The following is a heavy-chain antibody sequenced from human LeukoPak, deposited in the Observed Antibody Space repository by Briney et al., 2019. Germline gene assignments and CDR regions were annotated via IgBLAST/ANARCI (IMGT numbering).Heavy chain of an antibody. Sequence: GGSLRLSCAASGFTFSDYYMSWVRQAPGKGLEWVSVIYAGGDRYYADSVKGRFTISRDNSKNTLYLQMNSLRAEDTAVYYCARSGSGWFDFWGQGTLVTVSS. CDR3: ARSGSGWFDF. J-gene: IGHJ4*02. V-gene: IGHV3-53*01. CDR1: GFTFSDYY. CDR2: IYAGGDR. D-gene: IGHD6-19*01.